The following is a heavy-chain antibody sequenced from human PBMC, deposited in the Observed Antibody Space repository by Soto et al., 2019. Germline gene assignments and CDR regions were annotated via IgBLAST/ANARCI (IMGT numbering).Heavy chain of an antibody. CDR2: IWYDGSNK. CDR1: GFTFSSYG. Sequence: GGSLRLSCAASGFTFSSYGMHWVRQAPGKGLEWVAVIWYDGSNKYYADFVKGRFTISRDNSKNTLYLQMNSLRAEDTAVYYCARGPDIVATTDTDYYYYYGMDVWGQGTTVTVSS. CDR3: ARGPDIVATTDTDYYYYYGMDV. V-gene: IGHV3-33*01. J-gene: IGHJ6*02. D-gene: IGHD5-12*01.